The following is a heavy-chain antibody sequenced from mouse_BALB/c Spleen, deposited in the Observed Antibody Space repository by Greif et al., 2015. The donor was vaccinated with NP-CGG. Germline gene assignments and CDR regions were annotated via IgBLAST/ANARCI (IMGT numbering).Heavy chain of an antibody. CDR3: ARYYGSGYAMDY. CDR2: INPSSGYT. CDR1: GYTFTSYT. V-gene: IGHV1-4*01. D-gene: IGHD1-1*01. Sequence: VQLQESGAELARPGASVKMSCKASGYTFTSYTMHWVKQRPGQGLEWIGYINPSSGYTNYNQKFKDKATLTADKSSSTAYMQLSSLTSEDSAVYYCARYYGSGYAMDYWGQGTSVTVSS. J-gene: IGHJ4*01.